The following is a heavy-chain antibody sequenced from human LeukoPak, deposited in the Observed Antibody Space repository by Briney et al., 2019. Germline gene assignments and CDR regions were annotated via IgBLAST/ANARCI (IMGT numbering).Heavy chain of an antibody. Sequence: GGSLRLSCAASGFTFSSYGMHWVRQAPGKGLEWVAVIWYDGSNKYYADSAKGRFTIPRDNSKNTLYLQMNSLRAEDTAVYYCARDLASGWYGPDYWGQGTLVTVSS. CDR1: GFTFSSYG. V-gene: IGHV3-33*01. J-gene: IGHJ4*02. CDR2: IWYDGSNK. CDR3: ARDLASGWYGPDY. D-gene: IGHD6-19*01.